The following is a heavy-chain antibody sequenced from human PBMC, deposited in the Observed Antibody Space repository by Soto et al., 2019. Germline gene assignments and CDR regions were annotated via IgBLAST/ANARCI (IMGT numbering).Heavy chain of an antibody. CDR2: TSPLSGVT. CDR1: GYTFTGYY. CDR3: AREFDSGDFGLDL. J-gene: IGHJ6*02. Sequence: ASVKVSCKASGYTFTGYYIHWVRQAPGQGLECMGWTSPLSGVTNYAQRFQGRVTFTTDTSVNTAYMELRWLGAGDTALYFCAREFDSGDFGLDLWGQGTTVTVSS. D-gene: IGHD4-17*01. V-gene: IGHV1-2*02.